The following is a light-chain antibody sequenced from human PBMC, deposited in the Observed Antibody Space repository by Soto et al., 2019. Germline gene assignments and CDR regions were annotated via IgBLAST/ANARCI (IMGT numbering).Light chain of an antibody. CDR2: EVS. V-gene: IGLV2-14*01. Sequence: QSALTQPASVSGSPGQSITISCTGTSSDVGGYNYVSWYQQYPGKAPKLMIYEVSHWPSGVSNRFSGSKSDNTASLTISGLQAEDEADYYCSSYTSTITVLFGGGTKVTVL. J-gene: IGLJ2*01. CDR3: SSYTSTITVL. CDR1: SSDVGGYNY.